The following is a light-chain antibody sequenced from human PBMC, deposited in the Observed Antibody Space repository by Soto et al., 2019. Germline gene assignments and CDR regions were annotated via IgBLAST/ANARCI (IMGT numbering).Light chain of an antibody. CDR2: DAS. J-gene: IGKJ4*01. V-gene: IGKV3-11*01. CDR3: QQRSKWPLT. Sequence: EIVLSLSPATLSLTPGERATLSYRASQSVSSYLAWYQQKPGQAPRLLIYDASNRATGIPARFSGSGSGTDFTLTISSLEPEDFAVYYCQQRSKWPLTFGGGSKVDIK. CDR1: QSVSSY.